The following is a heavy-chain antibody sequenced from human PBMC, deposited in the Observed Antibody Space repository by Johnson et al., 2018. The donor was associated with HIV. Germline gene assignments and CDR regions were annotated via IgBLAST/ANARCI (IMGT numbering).Heavy chain of an antibody. CDR1: GFTVSTNY. V-gene: IGHV3-66*02. Sequence: VQLVESGGGLVQPGGSLRLSCAASGFTVSTNYMSWIRQAPGKGLEWVAVMSFDETNSYDSDSVDVKGRFTISRDNSKNTLYLQMNSLRIEDTAMYYCARSRDCSGGSCPDAFDIWGQGTMVTVSS. J-gene: IGHJ3*02. D-gene: IGHD2-15*01. CDR3: ARSRDCSGGSCPDAFDI. CDR2: MSFDETNS.